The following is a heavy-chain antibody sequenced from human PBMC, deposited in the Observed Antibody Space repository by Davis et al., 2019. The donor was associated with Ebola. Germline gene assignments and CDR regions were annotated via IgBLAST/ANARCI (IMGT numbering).Heavy chain of an antibody. CDR2: INSDGSST. J-gene: IGHJ4*02. D-gene: IGHD1-1*01. CDR3: ASQISVGS. Sequence: PGGSLRLSCVASGFTFSSYWMNRVRQAPGKGLVWVSNINSDGSSTSYADSVKGRFTISRDNAKNTLFLQMNSLRAEDTAVYYCASQISVGSWGQGSLVTVSS. CDR1: GFTFSSYW. V-gene: IGHV3-74*01.